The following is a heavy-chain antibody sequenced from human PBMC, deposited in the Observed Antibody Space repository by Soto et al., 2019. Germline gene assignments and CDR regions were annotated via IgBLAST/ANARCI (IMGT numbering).Heavy chain of an antibody. CDR2: ISHDGGNK. V-gene: IGHV3-30*18. Sequence: GGSLRLSCAASGFTFSSYGMHWVRQAPGKGLEWLAVISHDGGNKYYADSVKGRFTTSRDNSKNTLYLQMNSLRADDTAVYYCAKGEPAGTSHHFYYYHGMDVWGKGTTVTVSS. CDR3: AKGEPAGTSHHFYYYHGMDV. CDR1: GFTFSSYG. J-gene: IGHJ6*04. D-gene: IGHD6-13*01.